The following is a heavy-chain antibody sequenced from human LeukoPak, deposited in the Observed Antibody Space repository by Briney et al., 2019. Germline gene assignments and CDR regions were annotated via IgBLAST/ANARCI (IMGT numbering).Heavy chain of an antibody. J-gene: IGHJ5*02. CDR3: ARYASGSYYWFDP. D-gene: IGHD3-10*01. CDR2: INYSGST. V-gene: IGHV4-39*01. CDR1: GGSISSSSYY. Sequence: SETLSLTCTVSGGSISSSSYYWGWIRQSPGKELEWIGSINYSGSTYYNPSLKSRVTISVDTSKNQFSLKLSSVTAADTAVYYCARYASGSYYWFDPWGQGTLVTVSS.